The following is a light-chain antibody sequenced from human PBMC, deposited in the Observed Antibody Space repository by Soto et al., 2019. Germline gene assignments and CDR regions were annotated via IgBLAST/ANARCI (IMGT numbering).Light chain of an antibody. CDR1: QSVSSY. V-gene: IGKV3-11*01. J-gene: IGKJ4*01. CDR3: QRYNNWPLT. CDR2: DAA. Sequence: EIVLTQSPATLSLSPGERATLSCRASQSVSSYLAWYQQKPGQAPRLLIYDAANRATGIPARIGGSGSGTDFTLTISSLEPEDFAIYYCQRYNNWPLTFGGGTKVDIK.